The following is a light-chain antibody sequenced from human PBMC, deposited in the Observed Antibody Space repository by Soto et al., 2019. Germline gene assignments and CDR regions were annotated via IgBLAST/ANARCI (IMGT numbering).Light chain of an antibody. CDR3: QQYYSYPHT. J-gene: IGKJ1*01. CDR1: QGISSY. V-gene: IGKV1-8*01. CDR2: AAS. Sequence: AIRMTQSPSSFSASTGDRVTITCRASQGISSYLAWYQQKPGKAPKLLIYAASTLQSGVPSRFSGSGSGTDFTLTISCLQPEDFATYCCQQYYSYPHTFGQGTKVEIK.